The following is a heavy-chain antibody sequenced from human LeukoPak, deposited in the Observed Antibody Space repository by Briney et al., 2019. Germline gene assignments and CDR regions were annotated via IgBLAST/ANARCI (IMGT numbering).Heavy chain of an antibody. Sequence: ASVKVSCKASGYTFTGYYMHWVRQAPGQGLEWMGWINPNSGGTNYAQKFQGWVTMTRDTSISTAYMELSRLRSDDTAVYYCARGAGTTWNNWFDPWGQGTLVTVSS. V-gene: IGHV1-2*04. CDR1: GYTFTGYY. D-gene: IGHD1-1*01. J-gene: IGHJ5*02. CDR3: ARGAGTTWNNWFDP. CDR2: INPNSGGT.